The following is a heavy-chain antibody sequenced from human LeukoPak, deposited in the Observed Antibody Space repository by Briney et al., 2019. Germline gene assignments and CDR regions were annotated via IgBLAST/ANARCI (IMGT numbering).Heavy chain of an antibody. CDR3: ARRGGYYDSSGYPILGY. D-gene: IGHD3-22*01. V-gene: IGHV1-2*02. CDR2: INPNSGGT. J-gene: IGHJ4*02. CDR1: GYTFTDYY. Sequence: ASVKVSCKASGYTFTDYYMHWVRQAPGQGLEWMGWINPNSGGTNYAQKFQGRVTMTRDTSISTAYMELSRLRSDDTAVYYCARRGGYYDSSGYPILGYWGQGTLVTVSS.